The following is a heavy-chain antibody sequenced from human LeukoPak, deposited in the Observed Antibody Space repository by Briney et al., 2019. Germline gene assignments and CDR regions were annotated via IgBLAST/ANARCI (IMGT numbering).Heavy chain of an antibody. J-gene: IGHJ4*02. CDR2: SIPIFGTA. D-gene: IGHD1-26*01. Sequence: SVKVTCKSAGGTFSSYAISWVRQAPAQGLELMGGSIPIFGTANYAQKFQRRVTITTDESTSTAYMELSSLRSEDTAVYYCARDGDYKTSGSYFDYWGQGTLVTVSS. V-gene: IGHV1-69*05. CDR3: ARDGDYKTSGSYFDY. CDR1: GGTFSSYA.